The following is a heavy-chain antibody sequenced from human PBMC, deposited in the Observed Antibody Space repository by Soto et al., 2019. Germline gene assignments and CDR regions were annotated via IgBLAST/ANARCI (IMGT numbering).Heavy chain of an antibody. CDR2: ISGSGGST. D-gene: IGHD2-2*03. CDR3: AKDGYCSSTSCYAFDY. V-gene: IGHV3-23*01. CDR1: GFTFSSYA. J-gene: IGHJ4*02. Sequence: LRLSCAASGFTFSSYAMSWVRQAPGKGLEWVSAISGSGGSTYYADSVKGRFTISRDNSKNTLYLQMNSLRAEDTAVYYCAKDGYCSSTSCYAFDYWGQGTLVTVSS.